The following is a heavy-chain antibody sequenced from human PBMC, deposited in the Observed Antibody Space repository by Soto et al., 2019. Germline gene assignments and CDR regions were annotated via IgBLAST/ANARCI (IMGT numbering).Heavy chain of an antibody. Sequence: QVLLVESGGGVVQPGGSLTLSCVGSGFTFNSHGMHWVRQAPGKGLEWVAVISYDGSNKYYEESVKGRFTISRDNSRNNVYLQLNSLRAEDTALYYCAQDRTAILAEVSWLESWGQGTLVTVSA. CDR3: AQDRTAILAEVSWLES. D-gene: IGHD5-12*01. J-gene: IGHJ5*02. CDR2: ISYDGSNK. CDR1: GFTFNSHG. V-gene: IGHV3-30*18.